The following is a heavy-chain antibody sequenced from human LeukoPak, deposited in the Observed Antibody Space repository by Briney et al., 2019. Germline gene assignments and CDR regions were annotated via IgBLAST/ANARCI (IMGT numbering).Heavy chain of an antibody. D-gene: IGHD3-22*01. J-gene: IGHJ3*02. V-gene: IGHV1-46*01. Sequence: GASVKVSCKASGYTFTSYYMHWVRQAPGQGLEWMGIINPSGGSTSYAQKFQGRVTMTRDTSTSTGYMELRSLRSDDTAVYYCARATYYHDSSGYPRGVRGAFDMWGQGTRVTVSS. CDR3: ARATYYHDSSGYPRGVRGAFDM. CDR1: GYTFTSYY. CDR2: INPSGGST.